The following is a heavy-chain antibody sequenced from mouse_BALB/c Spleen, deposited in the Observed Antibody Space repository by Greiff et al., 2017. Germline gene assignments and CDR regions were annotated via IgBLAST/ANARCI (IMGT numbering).Heavy chain of an antibody. Sequence: DVMLVESGGGLVKPGGSLKLSCAASGFTFSSYAMSWVRQTPEKRLEWVASISSGGSTYYPDSVKGRFTISRDNARNILYLQMSSLRSEDTAMYYCARNYDYDEGFAYWGQGTLVTVSA. J-gene: IGHJ3*01. CDR2: ISSGGST. V-gene: IGHV5-6-5*01. CDR3: ARNYDYDEGFAY. CDR1: GFTFSSYA. D-gene: IGHD2-4*01.